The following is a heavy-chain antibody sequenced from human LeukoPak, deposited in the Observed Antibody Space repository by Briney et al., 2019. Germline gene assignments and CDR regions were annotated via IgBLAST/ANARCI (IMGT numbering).Heavy chain of an antibody. Sequence: SETLSLTCTVSGDSISSSNSYWGWIRQPPGKGLEWIGSIYYSGNTYYNASLKSRVTISVDTSKNQFSLKLSSVTAADTAVYYCARVCDAYYYDSSGYSSPSYFDYWGQGTLVTVSS. CDR2: IYYSGNT. CDR3: ARVCDAYYYDSSGYSSPSYFDY. D-gene: IGHD3-22*01. J-gene: IGHJ4*02. V-gene: IGHV4-39*01. CDR1: GDSISSSNSY.